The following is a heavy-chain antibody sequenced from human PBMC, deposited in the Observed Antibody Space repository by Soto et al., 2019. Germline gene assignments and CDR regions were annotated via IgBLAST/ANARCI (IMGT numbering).Heavy chain of an antibody. CDR2: INWNGGST. V-gene: IGHV3-20*01. CDR1: GFTFDDYG. J-gene: IGHJ6*03. CDR3: ARFSRGNGWFGELLPPYYYYYYYMDV. Sequence: GGSLRLSCAASGFTFDDYGMSWVRQAPGKGLEWVSGINWNGGSTGYADSVKGRFTISRDNAKNSLYLQMNSLRAEDTALYHCARFSRGNGWFGELLPPYYYYYYYMDVWGKGTTVTVSS. D-gene: IGHD3-10*01.